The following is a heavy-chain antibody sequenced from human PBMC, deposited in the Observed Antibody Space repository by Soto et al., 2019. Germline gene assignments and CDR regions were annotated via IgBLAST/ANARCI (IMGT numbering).Heavy chain of an antibody. Sequence: SETLSLTCTVSGVSISRHSWSSIRRPAGKGLEWIGRKYTSGSTTYSPSLKSQVTISVDTSKIQFSLKLSSVTAADTAVYYCARVPSRRGASYSSSSKFVGYWYFDLWGRGTLVTVS. J-gene: IGHJ2*01. D-gene: IGHD6-6*01. CDR2: KYTSGST. CDR1: GVSISRHS. CDR3: ARVPSRRGASYSSSSKFVGYWYFDL. V-gene: IGHV4-4*07.